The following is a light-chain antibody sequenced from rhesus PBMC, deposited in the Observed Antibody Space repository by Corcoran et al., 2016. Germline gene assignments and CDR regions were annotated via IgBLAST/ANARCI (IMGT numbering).Light chain of an antibody. CDR1: QSLLYSEDGKTY. V-gene: IGKV2-104*01. CDR3: MQSLTFPLT. CDR2: GVS. Sequence: EIVVTQTPLSLSVTLGEPASISCRSSQSLLYSEDGKTYLEWYLQKPVQSPQLLIYGVSNRPSGVPDRFRGSGAGTDFTLKINRVESEDVGTYYCMQSLTFPLTFGGGTKVELK. J-gene: IGKJ4*01.